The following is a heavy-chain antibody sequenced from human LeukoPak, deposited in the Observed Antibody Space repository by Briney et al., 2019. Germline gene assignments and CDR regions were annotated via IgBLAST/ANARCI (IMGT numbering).Heavy chain of an antibody. CDR2: INHSGST. V-gene: IGHV4-4*02. Sequence: SETLSLTCAVSGGSISSSNWWSWVRQPPGKGLEWIEEINHSGSTNYNPSLKSRVTISVDTSKNQFSLKLSSVTAADTAVYYCAIYSSWGGDYWGQGTLVTVSS. J-gene: IGHJ4*02. CDR3: AIYSSWGGDY. D-gene: IGHD6-6*01. CDR1: GGSISSSNW.